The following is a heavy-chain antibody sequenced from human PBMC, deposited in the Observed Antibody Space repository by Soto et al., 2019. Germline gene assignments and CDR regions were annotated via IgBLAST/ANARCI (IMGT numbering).Heavy chain of an antibody. CDR1: GGSISSGDYY. CDR3: ARWWSGSRQGFDP. D-gene: IGHD3-3*01. CDR2: IYYSGST. Sequence: QVQLQESGPGLVKPSQTLSLTCTVSGGSISSGDYYWSWIRQHPGKGLEWIGYIYYSGSTYYNPCLKRRVIISVDTSKNQFSPKLSSVTAADTAVYYCARWWSGSRQGFDPWGQGALVTVSS. J-gene: IGHJ5*02. V-gene: IGHV4-31*03.